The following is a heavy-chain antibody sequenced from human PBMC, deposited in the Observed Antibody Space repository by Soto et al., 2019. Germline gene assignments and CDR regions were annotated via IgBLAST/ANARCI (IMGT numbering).Heavy chain of an antibody. D-gene: IGHD3-16*02. CDR3: ARGYDYVWGSYRYTAVEYYYYGMDV. CDR2: INAGNGNT. Sequence: ASVKVSCKASGYTFTSYAMHWVRQAPGQRLEWMGWINAGNGNTKYSQKFQGRVTITRDTSASTAYMELSSLRSEDTAVYYCARGYDYVWGSYRYTAVEYYYYGMDVWGQGTTVTVSS. V-gene: IGHV1-3*01. J-gene: IGHJ6*02. CDR1: GYTFTSYA.